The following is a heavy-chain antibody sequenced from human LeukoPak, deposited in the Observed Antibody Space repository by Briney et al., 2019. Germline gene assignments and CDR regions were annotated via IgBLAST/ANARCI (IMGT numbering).Heavy chain of an antibody. CDR3: AKARGATYGTYYFDY. J-gene: IGHJ4*02. D-gene: IGHD4/OR15-4a*01. V-gene: IGHV3-23*01. CDR2: SGSGGDT. CDR1: GFTFSSYA. Sequence: GGSLRLSCAASGFTFSSYAMNWVRQAPGKGLEWVSISGSGGDTYYADSVKGRFTISRDNSRNTLYLQMNSLRAEDTAVYYCAKARGATYGTYYFDYWGQGTLVTVSS.